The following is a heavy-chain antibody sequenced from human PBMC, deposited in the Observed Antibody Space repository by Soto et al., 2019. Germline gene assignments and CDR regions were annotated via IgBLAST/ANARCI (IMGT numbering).Heavy chain of an antibody. V-gene: IGHV4-34*01. CDR3: ARVPLAATIDY. J-gene: IGHJ4*02. CDR1: GGSFSGYF. CDR2: VNHSVST. Sequence: TSETLSLTCAVYGGSFSGYFWNWIRRPPGKGLEWIGEVNHSVSTNYNPSLKNRVTISVDTSKNQFSLKLSSVTAADTAVYYCARVPLAATIDYWGQGTPVTVSS. D-gene: IGHD6-13*01.